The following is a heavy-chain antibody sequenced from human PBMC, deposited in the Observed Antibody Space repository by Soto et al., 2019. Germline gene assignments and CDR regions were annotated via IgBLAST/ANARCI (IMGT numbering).Heavy chain of an antibody. CDR1: GYTFTSYD. CDR2: ISAYSGNT. J-gene: IGHJ5*02. V-gene: IGHV1-18*01. D-gene: IGHD4-17*01. CDR3: ARDDDYGANNWFEP. Sequence: ASVKVSCKASGYTFTSYDINCVRQATGQGLEWMGWISAYSGNTNYAQKLQGRVTMTTDTSTSTAYMELRSLRSDDTAVYYCARDDDYGANNWFEPWGQGTLVTVSS.